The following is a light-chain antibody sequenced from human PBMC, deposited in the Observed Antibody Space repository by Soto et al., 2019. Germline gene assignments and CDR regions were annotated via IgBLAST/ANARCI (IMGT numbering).Light chain of an antibody. CDR1: SDVGAYRY. CDR2: DVS. CDR3: SSYTGGNARVV. V-gene: IGLV2-14*03. J-gene: IGLJ2*01. Sequence: QSALTQPASVSGSPGQSITISCTGSDVGAYRYVSWYQQHPGKAPRLMIYDVSNRPSGVSDRFSGSKSGNTASLTIAGLXXXXXXYFFCSSYTGGNARVVFGGGTKLTVL.